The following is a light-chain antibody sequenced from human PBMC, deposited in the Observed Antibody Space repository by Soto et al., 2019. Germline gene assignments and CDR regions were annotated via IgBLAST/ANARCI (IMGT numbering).Light chain of an antibody. Sequence: EIVLTQSPGTLSLSPGERATLSCMASQSLSNNIYLAWYQQKPGQAPRLLIYGASTRATDIPARFSGSGSGTEFTLTISSLQSEDFAVYYCQQYNNWPPTWKCGQGTKGDIK. J-gene: IGKJ1*01. CDR3: QQYNNWPPTWK. CDR1: QSLSNN. CDR2: GAS. V-gene: IGKV3-15*01.